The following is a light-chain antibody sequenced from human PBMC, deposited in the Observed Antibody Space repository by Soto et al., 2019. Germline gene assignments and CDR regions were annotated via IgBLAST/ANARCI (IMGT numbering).Light chain of an antibody. CDR3: GTWDSSLSAMV. CDR2: GNN. Sequence: QSVLTQPPSVSAAPGQRVTISCSGSSSNIGNNYVSWYQHLPGAAPKLLIYGNNKRPSGIPDRFSGSKSGTSATLGITGLQTGDEADYYCGTWDSSLSAMVFGGGTKVTVL. J-gene: IGLJ2*01. V-gene: IGLV1-51*01. CDR1: SSNIGNNY.